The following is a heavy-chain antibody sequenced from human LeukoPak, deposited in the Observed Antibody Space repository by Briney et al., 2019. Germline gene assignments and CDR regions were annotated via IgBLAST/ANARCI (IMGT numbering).Heavy chain of an antibody. CDR1: GGSITSGSYS. J-gene: IGHJ3*01. Sequence: IPSQTLSLTCTVSGGSITSGSYSWSWIRQPPGKGLEWIGFVYHGGSTYYSPSLRSRATISIDWSQTQFSLKLTSVTAADTAVYYCARYSDGNIHGTFDPWGQGTMVIVSS. CDR2: VYHGGST. CDR3: ARYSDGNIHGTFDP. V-gene: IGHV4-30-2*01. D-gene: IGHD3-16*01.